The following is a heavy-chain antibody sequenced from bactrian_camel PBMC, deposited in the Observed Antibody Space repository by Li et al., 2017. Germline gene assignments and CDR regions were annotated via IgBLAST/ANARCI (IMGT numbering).Heavy chain of an antibody. D-gene: IGHD6*01. CDR3: AAVPTGSGGSWGIVFCGRGYDY. CDR2: IVTLGGTT. CDR1: GSIDGTNC. V-gene: IGHV3S53*01. J-gene: IGHJ4*01. Sequence: HVQLVESGGGSVQAGGSLRLSCEVSGSIDGTNCIGWFRQYPGKEREGVAAIVTLGGTTYYDDSVKGRFTISQDNAKNTVTLQMNSLKPEDTAVYYCAAVPTGSGGSWGIVFCGRGYDYWGQGTQVTVS.